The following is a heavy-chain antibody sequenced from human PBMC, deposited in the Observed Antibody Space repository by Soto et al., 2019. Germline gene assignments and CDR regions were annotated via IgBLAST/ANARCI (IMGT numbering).Heavy chain of an antibody. D-gene: IGHD2-15*01. CDR3: AKKSGGIGGAVDY. V-gene: IGHV3-23*01. Sequence: EVQLLESGGGLVQPGGSLRLSCAASGFTCSSYAMRWFPQAPGNGLALVSAISGSGGNTYYSDSVKERFPISRDNSNYTLYLQKSSLRAAHTAVYDCAKKSGGIGGAVDYWAQLTLVTVSS. CDR1: GFTCSSYA. CDR2: ISGSGGNT. J-gene: IGHJ4*02.